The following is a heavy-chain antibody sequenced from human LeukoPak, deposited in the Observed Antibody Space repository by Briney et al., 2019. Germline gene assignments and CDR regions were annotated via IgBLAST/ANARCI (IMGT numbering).Heavy chain of an antibody. CDR3: ARDCGYSYGYGY. V-gene: IGHV3-21*01. D-gene: IGHD5-18*01. CDR1: GFTFSSYS. CDR2: ISSSSSYI. Sequence: GGPLRLSCAASGFTFSSYSMNWVRQAPGKGLGWVSSISSSSSYIYYADSVKGRFTISRDNAKNSLYLQMNSLRAEDTAVYYCARDCGYSYGYGYWGQGTLVTVSS. J-gene: IGHJ4*02.